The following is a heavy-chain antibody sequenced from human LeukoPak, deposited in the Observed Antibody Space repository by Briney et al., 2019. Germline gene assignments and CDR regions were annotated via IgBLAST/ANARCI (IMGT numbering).Heavy chain of an antibody. V-gene: IGHV1-8*01. CDR3: ARGWEYSSSWYYYYYYYMDV. J-gene: IGHJ6*03. CDR2: MNPNSGNT. D-gene: IGHD6-13*01. Sequence: ASVKVSCKASGYTFTSYEINWVRQATGQGLEWMGWMNPNSGNTGYAQKFQGRVTMTRNTSISTAYMELSSLRSEDTAVYYCARGWEYSSSWYYYYYYYMDVWGQGTLVIASS. CDR1: GYTFTSYE.